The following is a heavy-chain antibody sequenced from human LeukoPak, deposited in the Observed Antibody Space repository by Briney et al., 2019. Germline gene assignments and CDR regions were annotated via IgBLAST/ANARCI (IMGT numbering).Heavy chain of an antibody. CDR3: ARDAYGDYVVDY. V-gene: IGHV3-74*01. D-gene: IGHD4-17*01. CDR1: GFTFSSYW. J-gene: IGHJ4*02. Sequence: PGGSLRLSCAAPGFTFSSYWMHWVRQAPGKGLVWVSRINSDGSSTSYADSVKGRFTISRDNAKNTLYLQMNSLRAEDTAVYYCARDAYGDYVVDYWGQGILVTVSS. CDR2: INSDGSST.